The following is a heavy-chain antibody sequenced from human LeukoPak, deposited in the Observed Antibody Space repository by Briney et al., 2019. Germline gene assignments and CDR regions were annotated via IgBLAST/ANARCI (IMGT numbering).Heavy chain of an antibody. V-gene: IGHV3-21*01. J-gene: IGHJ4*02. CDR3: ARARAVAGTPKY. Sequence: GGSLRLSCAASGFNFSSYSMNWVRQAPGKGLEWVSSISSSSSYIYYADSVKGRFTISRDNAKNSLYMQMNSLRAEDTAVYSCARARAVAGTPKYWGQGTLVTVSS. D-gene: IGHD2-15*01. CDR2: ISSSSSYI. CDR1: GFNFSSYS.